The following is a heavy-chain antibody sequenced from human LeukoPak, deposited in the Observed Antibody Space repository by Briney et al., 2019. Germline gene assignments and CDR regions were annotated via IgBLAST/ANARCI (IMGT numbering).Heavy chain of an antibody. J-gene: IGHJ4*02. CDR3: ARHVGYGQGGFDY. D-gene: IGHD5-12*01. V-gene: IGHV4-39*01. CDR1: VGSISSSSYY. Sequence: PSETLSLTCTVSVGSISSSSYYWGWIRQPPGKGLEWIGSIYYSGSTYYNPSLKSRVTISVDTSKNQFSLKLSSVTAADTAVYYCARHVGYGQGGFDYWGQGTLVTVSS. CDR2: IYYSGST.